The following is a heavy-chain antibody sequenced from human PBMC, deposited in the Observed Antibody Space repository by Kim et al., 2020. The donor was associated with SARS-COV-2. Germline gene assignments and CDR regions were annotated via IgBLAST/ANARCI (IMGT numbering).Heavy chain of an antibody. CDR3: ARDHATVRVAAEYYGMDV. J-gene: IGHJ6*02. CDR1: GYTFTSYG. CDR2: ISAYNGNT. V-gene: IGHV1-18*01. D-gene: IGHD2-15*01. Sequence: ASVKVSCKASGYTFTSYGISWVRQAPGQGLEWMGWISAYNGNTNYAQKLQGRVTMTTDTSTSTAYMELRSLRSDDTAVYYCARDHATVRVAAEYYGMDVWGQGTTVTVSS.